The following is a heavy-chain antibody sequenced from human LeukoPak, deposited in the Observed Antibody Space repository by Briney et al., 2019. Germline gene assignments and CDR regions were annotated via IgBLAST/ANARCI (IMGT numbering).Heavy chain of an antibody. J-gene: IGHJ4*02. CDR3: ARDQRRYDILTGYFDY. CDR1: GYTFTGYY. D-gene: IGHD3-9*01. Sequence: ASVKVSCKASGYTFTGYYMHWVRQAPGQGLEWMGWINPNSGGTNYAQKFQGRVTMTRDTSISTAYMELSRLRSDDTAVYYCARDQRRYDILTGYFDYWGQGTLVTVSS. V-gene: IGHV1-2*02. CDR2: INPNSGGT.